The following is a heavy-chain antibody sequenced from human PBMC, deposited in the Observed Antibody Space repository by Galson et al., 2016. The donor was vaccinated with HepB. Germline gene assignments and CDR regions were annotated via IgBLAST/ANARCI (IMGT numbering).Heavy chain of an antibody. J-gene: IGHJ5*02. CDR2: IYYSGST. V-gene: IGHV4-39*07. Sequence: SETLSLTCTVSGGSISNSNYYWGWLRQPPGKGLEWIGSIYYSGSTYYNPSLNSRVTISVDTSKNQFSLKLNSVTAADTAVYYCARDEGSFWLGERFDPWGQGTLVTVSS. CDR1: GGSISNSNYY. CDR3: ARDEGSFWLGERFDP. D-gene: IGHD3-10*01.